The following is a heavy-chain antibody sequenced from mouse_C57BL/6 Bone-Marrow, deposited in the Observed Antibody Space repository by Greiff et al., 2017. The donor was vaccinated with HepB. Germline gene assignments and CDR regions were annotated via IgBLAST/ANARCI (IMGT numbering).Heavy chain of an antibody. V-gene: IGHV1-53*01. CDR1: GYTFTSYW. D-gene: IGHD2-2*01. Sequence: VQLQQPGPELVKPGASVKLSCKASGYTFTSYWMHWVKQRPGQGLEWIGNINPSNGGTNYNEKFKSKATLTVDKSSSTAYMQLSSLTSEDSAVYYCARGGLWLRYFDVWGTGTTVTVSS. CDR3: ARGGLWLRYFDV. CDR2: INPSNGGT. J-gene: IGHJ1*03.